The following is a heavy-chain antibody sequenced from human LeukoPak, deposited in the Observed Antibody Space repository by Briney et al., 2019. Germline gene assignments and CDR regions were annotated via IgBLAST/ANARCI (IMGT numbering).Heavy chain of an antibody. V-gene: IGHV3-48*03. Sequence: PGGSLRLSCAASGFTFSSYEMNWVRQAPGKGLEWVSYISSSGSTIYYADSVKGRFTISRDNAKNSLYLQMNSLRAEDTAVYYCARGTHYYGSGSYFDYWGQGTLVTVSS. CDR1: GFTFSSYE. J-gene: IGHJ4*02. CDR3: ARGTHYYGSGSYFDY. CDR2: ISSSGSTI. D-gene: IGHD3-10*01.